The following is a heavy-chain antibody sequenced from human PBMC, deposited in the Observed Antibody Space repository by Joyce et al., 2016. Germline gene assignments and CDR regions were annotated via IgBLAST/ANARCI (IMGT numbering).Heavy chain of an antibody. CDR3: AKGPRIAARPNYYYYGMDV. J-gene: IGHJ6*02. CDR1: GFTFTNDA. V-gene: IGHV3-23*01. CDR2: ISSSGGTT. Sequence: EVQLLESGGALVQPGGSLRLSCAASGFTFTNDALSWVRQAPGRGLEWVSSISSSGGTTHYADSVKGRFTISRDNSKNTLNLQVNSLRAEDTAIYYCAKGPRIAARPNYYYYGMDVWGQGTTVTVSS. D-gene: IGHD6-6*01.